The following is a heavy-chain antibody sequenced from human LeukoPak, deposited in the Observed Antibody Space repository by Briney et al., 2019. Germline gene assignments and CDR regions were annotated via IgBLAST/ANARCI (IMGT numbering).Heavy chain of an antibody. CDR2: IYHSGST. J-gene: IGHJ4*02. CDR3: ASLPQFFGGLPDY. Sequence: PSETLSLTCAVSGGSISSSGYSWSWIRQPPGKGLEWIGYIYHSGSTYYNPSLKSRVTISVDRSKNQFSLKLSSVTAADTAVYYCASLPQFFGGLPDYWGQGTLVTVSS. CDR1: GGSISSSGYS. D-gene: IGHD3-16*01. V-gene: IGHV4-30-2*01.